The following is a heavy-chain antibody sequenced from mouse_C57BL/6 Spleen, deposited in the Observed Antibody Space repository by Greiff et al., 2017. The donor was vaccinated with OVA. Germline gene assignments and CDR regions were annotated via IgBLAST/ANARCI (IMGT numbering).Heavy chain of an antibody. CDR3: ARGHFLYYAMDY. J-gene: IGHJ4*01. CDR1: GYTFTSYW. V-gene: IGHV1-53*01. Sequence: QVQLQQPGTELVKPGASVTLSCKASGYTFTSYWMHWVKQRPGQGLEWIGNINPSNGGTNYNEKFKSKATLTVDKSSSTAYMQRSSLTSEDSAVYDCARGHFLYYAMDYWGQGTSVTVSS. CDR2: INPSNGGT.